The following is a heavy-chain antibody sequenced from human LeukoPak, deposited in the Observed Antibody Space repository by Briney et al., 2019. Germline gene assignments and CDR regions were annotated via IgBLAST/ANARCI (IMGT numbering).Heavy chain of an antibody. J-gene: IGHJ5*02. CDR3: ARLGYSGYDYRNNWFDP. D-gene: IGHD5-12*01. CDR1: GYSFTSYW. Sequence: GESLKISCKGSGYSFTSYWIGWVRQMPGKGLEWMGIIYPGDSDTRYSPSFQGQVTISADKSISTAYLQWSSLKASDTAMYYCARLGYSGYDYRNNWFDPWGQGTLVTVSS. V-gene: IGHV5-51*01. CDR2: IYPGDSDT.